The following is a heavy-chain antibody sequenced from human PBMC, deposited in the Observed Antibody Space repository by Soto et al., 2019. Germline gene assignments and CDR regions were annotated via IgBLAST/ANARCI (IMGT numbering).Heavy chain of an antibody. CDR2: INHSGST. J-gene: IGHJ5*02. Sequence: SETLSLTCAVYGGSFSGYYWSWIRQPPGKGLEWIGEINHSGSTNYNPSLKSRVTISVDTSKNQFSLKLSSVTAADTAVYYCARGRKVRGNWFDPWGQGTLVTVSS. V-gene: IGHV4-34*01. CDR1: GGSFSGYY. CDR3: ARGRKVRGNWFDP. D-gene: IGHD3-10*01.